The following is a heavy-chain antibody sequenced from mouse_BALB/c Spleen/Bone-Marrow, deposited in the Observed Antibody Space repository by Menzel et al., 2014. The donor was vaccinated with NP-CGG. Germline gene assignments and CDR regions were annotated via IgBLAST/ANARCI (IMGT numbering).Heavy chain of an antibody. V-gene: IGHV1-69*02. CDR1: GYTFTSYW. J-gene: IGHJ2*01. CDR3: TRSYGSSYEYYFDY. Sequence: VQLQQSGAELVRPGASVKLSCKASGYTFTSYWINWVKQRPGQGLEWIGNIYPSDSYTNYNQKFKDKATLTVDKSSSTAYVQLSSPTSEDSAVYYCTRSYGSSYEYYFDYGGQGTTRTVSS. D-gene: IGHD1-1*01. CDR2: IYPSDSYT.